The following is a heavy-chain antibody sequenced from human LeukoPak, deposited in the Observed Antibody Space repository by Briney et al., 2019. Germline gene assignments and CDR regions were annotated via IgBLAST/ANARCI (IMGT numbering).Heavy chain of an antibody. J-gene: IGHJ6*02. D-gene: IGHD4-17*01. CDR1: GYSSSSYW. CDR3: ARLSFTTVTIYYYYGMDV. Sequence: GASLMICCKGSGYSSSSYWIGWVRQMPGKGLEWMGIIYPGDSDTSYSPSFQGQVTISADKSISTAYLQWSSLKASDTAMYYCARLSFTTVTIYYYYGMDVWGQGTTVTVSS. V-gene: IGHV5-51*01. CDR2: IYPGDSDT.